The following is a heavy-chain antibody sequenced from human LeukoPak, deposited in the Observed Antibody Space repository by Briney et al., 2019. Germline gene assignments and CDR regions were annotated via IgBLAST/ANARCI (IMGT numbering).Heavy chain of an antibody. V-gene: IGHV4-39*01. CDR3: VRQRGYRYGEIDY. J-gene: IGHJ4*02. Sequence: PSETLSPTCTVSGGSISSSSYYWGWIRQPPGKGLEWIESIYYSGSTYYNPSLKSRVTISSDTAKNQFTLKLSSVTAVDTAVYYCVRQRGYRYGEIDYWGQGTLVTVSS. D-gene: IGHD5-18*01. CDR2: IYYSGST. CDR1: GGSISSSSYY.